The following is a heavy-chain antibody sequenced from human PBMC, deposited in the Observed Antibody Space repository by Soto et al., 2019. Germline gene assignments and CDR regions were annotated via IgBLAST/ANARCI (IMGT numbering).Heavy chain of an antibody. CDR3: ARVAGRCDSTACELYGMDV. CDR1: GFSFFNYW. D-gene: IGHD3-22*01. V-gene: IGHV3-74*01. CDR2: SPSDGSIT. Sequence: EVQLVESGGGLVQPGGSLRLTCAASGFSFFNYWMHWVRQAPGQGPVWVSHSPSDGSITTYADSVKGRFTISRDNSRNTLYLQRNSLRVEDTAVYYCARVAGRCDSTACELYGMDVWGQGTTVTVSS. J-gene: IGHJ6*02.